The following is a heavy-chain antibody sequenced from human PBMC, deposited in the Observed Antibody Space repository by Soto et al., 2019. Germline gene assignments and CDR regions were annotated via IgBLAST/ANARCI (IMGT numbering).Heavy chain of an antibody. J-gene: IGHJ6*02. CDR1: GFIFEDYA. Sequence: EVQLVESGGGLVQPGRSLRLSCAASGFIFEDYAMYWVRQAPGKGLEWVSGISWNSGSIGYADSVKGRFTISRDNAKNSLYLQMNSLRAEDTALYYCAKDISGKRNSRLRGGLWSGYTYYYYGMDVWGQGTTVTVSS. V-gene: IGHV3-9*01. CDR3: AKDISGKRNSRLRGGLWSGYTYYYYGMDV. D-gene: IGHD3-3*01. CDR2: ISWNSGSI.